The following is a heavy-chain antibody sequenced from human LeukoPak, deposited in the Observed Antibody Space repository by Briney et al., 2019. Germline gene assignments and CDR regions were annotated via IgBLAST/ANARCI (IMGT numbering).Heavy chain of an antibody. D-gene: IGHD5-12*01. Sequence: SQTLSLTCAISGDSVSTNSVAWNWIRQSPSRGLEWLGRTYYRSKWYNDYAVSVKSRIIINPDTSKNQFSLQLNSVTPEDTAVYYCARDGGYSGYGIIGGWFDPWGQGTLVTVSS. V-gene: IGHV6-1*01. J-gene: IGHJ5*02. CDR1: GDSVSTNSVA. CDR2: TYYRSKWYN. CDR3: ARDGGYSGYGIIGGWFDP.